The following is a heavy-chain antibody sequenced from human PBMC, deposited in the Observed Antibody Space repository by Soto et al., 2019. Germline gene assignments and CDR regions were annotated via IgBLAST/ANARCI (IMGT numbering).Heavy chain of an antibody. CDR1: GFTFDDYA. Sequence: GGSLRLSCAASGFTFDDYAMHWVRQAPGKGLEWVSGISWNSGSIGYADSVKGRFTISRDNAKNPLYLQMNSLRAEDTALYYCAKALFVGYCSGGSCRYLDDSFDIWGQGTMVTVSS. D-gene: IGHD2-15*01. CDR3: AKALFVGYCSGGSCRYLDDSFDI. J-gene: IGHJ3*02. V-gene: IGHV3-9*01. CDR2: ISWNSGSI.